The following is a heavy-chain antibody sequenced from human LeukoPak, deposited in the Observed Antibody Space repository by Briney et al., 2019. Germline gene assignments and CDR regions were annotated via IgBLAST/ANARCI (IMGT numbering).Heavy chain of an antibody. Sequence: SQTLSLTCAVSGGSISSGGYSWSCIRQPPGKGLEWIGYIYHSGSTYYNPSLKSRVTISVDRSKNQFSLKLSSVTAADTAVYYCACRPKWLNAFDIWGQGTMVTVSS. V-gene: IGHV4-30-2*01. CDR3: ACRPKWLNAFDI. J-gene: IGHJ3*02. CDR2: IYHSGST. D-gene: IGHD3-22*01. CDR1: GGSISSGGYS.